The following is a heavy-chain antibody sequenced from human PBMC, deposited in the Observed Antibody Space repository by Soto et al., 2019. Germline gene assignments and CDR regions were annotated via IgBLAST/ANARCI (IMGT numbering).Heavy chain of an antibody. CDR1: GFNFSSYN. CDR2: ILHDGSNE. V-gene: IGHV3-30*18. D-gene: IGHD4-4*01. CDR3: AKSRDGYSFYFYYGMDV. Sequence: FLRLSCAASGFNFSSYNRHWVRQAPGKGLEWVALILHDGSNEYYADSVKGRFTISRDNSKNTLYLQMKSLRAEDTAVYYCAKSRDGYSFYFYYGMDVWAQGTTVTVS. J-gene: IGHJ6*02.